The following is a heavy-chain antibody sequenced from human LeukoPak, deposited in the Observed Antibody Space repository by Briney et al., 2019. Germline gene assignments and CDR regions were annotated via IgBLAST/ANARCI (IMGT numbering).Heavy chain of an antibody. J-gene: IGHJ4*02. Sequence: GGSLRLSCAASGFTFSSYEMNWVRRAPGKGLEWVSFISSSSSAIYYADSAKGRFTISRDNAKNSLSLQMNSLTDEDTAVYYCARAPVIDYYGSGSYFDYWGQGTLVTVSS. V-gene: IGHV3-48*02. CDR2: ISSSSSAI. CDR1: GFTFSSYE. D-gene: IGHD3-10*01. CDR3: ARAPVIDYYGSGSYFDY.